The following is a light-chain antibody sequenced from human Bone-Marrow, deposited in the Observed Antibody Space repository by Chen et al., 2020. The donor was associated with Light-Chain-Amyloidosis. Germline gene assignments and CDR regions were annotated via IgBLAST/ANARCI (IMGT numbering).Light chain of an antibody. V-gene: IGKV1-12*01. CDR3: QQADSFPLLT. CDR2: AAT. J-gene: IGKJ4*01. Sequence: ETQMTHSPSSLSASVGDRVTITCRASRGIKTWLAWYQQQPGKAPRLLIYAATRLQDGVPSRFSGSGSGTDFTLTINDLQPEDFVTYFCQQADSFPLLTFGGGTRVEI. CDR1: RGIKTW.